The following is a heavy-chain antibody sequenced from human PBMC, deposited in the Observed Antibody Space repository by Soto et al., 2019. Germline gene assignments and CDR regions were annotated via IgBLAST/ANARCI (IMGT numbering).Heavy chain of an antibody. CDR3: ARAIGPTPFDY. CDR2: IGTTGDT. CDR1: GFTFSSYD. J-gene: IGHJ4*02. D-gene: IGHD3-22*01. V-gene: IGHV3-13*04. Sequence: GGALRLSCSASGFTFSSYDMHWVRQCTGKGLEWVSAIGTTGDTYYAGSVKGRFTISRENAKNSLYLQMNSLRAGDTAIYFCARAIGPTPFDYWGQGTLVTVSS.